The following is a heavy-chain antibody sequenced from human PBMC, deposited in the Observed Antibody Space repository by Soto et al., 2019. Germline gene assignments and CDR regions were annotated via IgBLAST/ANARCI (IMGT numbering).Heavy chain of an antibody. CDR3: AKDFSSSSWYYYYMDV. V-gene: IGHV3-9*01. D-gene: IGHD6-13*01. CDR1: GFTFDDYA. Sequence: GGSLRLSCAASGFTFDDYAMHWVRQAPGKGLEWVSGISWNSGSIGYADSVKGRFTISRDNAKNSLYLQMNSLRAEDTALYYCAKDFSSSSWYYYYMDVWGKGTTVTVSS. J-gene: IGHJ6*03. CDR2: ISWNSGSI.